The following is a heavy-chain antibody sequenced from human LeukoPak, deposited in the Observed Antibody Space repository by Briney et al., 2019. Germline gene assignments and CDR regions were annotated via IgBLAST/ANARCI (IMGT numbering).Heavy chain of an antibody. D-gene: IGHD5-18*01. CDR1: GFTFSSYA. Sequence: PGRSLRLSCAASGFTFSSYAMHWVRQAPGKGLEWVAVISYDGSNKYYADSVKGRFTISRDNSKNTLYLQMNSLRAEDTAVYYCAREMKEYSYGNDAFDIWGHGTMVTVSS. J-gene: IGHJ3*02. CDR2: ISYDGSNK. V-gene: IGHV3-30-3*01. CDR3: AREMKEYSYGNDAFDI.